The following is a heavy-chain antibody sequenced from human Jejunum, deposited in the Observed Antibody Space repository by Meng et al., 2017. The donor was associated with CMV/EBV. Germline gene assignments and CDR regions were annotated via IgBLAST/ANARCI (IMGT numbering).Heavy chain of an antibody. CDR1: GYTFTGYY. CDR3: ARDWEGSWAVFDY. Sequence: VQRVQSGAAVKKPGASVNVSCKASGYTFTGYYMPWVRQAPGQGLEWMGWINPNSGGTNYAQKFQGWVTMTRDTSISTAYMELSRLRSDDTAVYYCARDWEGSWAVFDYWGQGTLVTVSS. CDR2: INPNSGGT. J-gene: IGHJ4*02. D-gene: IGHD6-13*01. V-gene: IGHV1-2*04.